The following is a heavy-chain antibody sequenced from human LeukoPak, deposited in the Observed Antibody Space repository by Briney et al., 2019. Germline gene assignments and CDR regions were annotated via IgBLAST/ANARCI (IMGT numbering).Heavy chain of an antibody. CDR1: GFAFSSYA. CDR2: ISYDGSNK. Sequence: GGSLRLSCAASGFAFSSYAMHWVRQAPGKGLEWVAVISYDGSNKYYADSVKGRFTISRDNSKNTLYLQMNSLRAEDTAVYYCAKDGPGGTLGAFDIWGQGTMVTVSS. V-gene: IGHV3-30*04. J-gene: IGHJ3*02. CDR3: AKDGPGGTLGAFDI. D-gene: IGHD3-16*01.